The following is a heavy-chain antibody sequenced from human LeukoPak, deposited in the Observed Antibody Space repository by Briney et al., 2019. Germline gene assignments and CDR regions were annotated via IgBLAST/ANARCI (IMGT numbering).Heavy chain of an antibody. CDR1: GFPFSSHA. CDR2: ISNGKT. V-gene: IGHV3-23*01. J-gene: IGHJ5*02. D-gene: IGHD2-15*01. Sequence: GGSLRLSGAASGFPFSSHAMSWVRQPPGKGLEWVAAISNGKTYYADSVRGRFAISRDDSTNTVYLHMNSLRDEDTALYHCVREAGYCAPVCVKTNWFDPWGQGTLVTVSS. CDR3: VREAGYCAPVCVKTNWFDP.